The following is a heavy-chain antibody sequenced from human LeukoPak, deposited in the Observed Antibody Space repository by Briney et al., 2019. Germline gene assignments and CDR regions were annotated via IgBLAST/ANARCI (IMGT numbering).Heavy chain of an antibody. CDR3: ARDTN. Sequence: GGSLRLSCAASGFTFSSYSMNWVRQAPGKGLEGVASISSTSTDIYYADSVQGRFTISRNNAKNSLYLQMNSLRAEDAALYYCARDTNWGQGTVVTVCS. CDR2: ISSTSTDI. V-gene: IGHV3-21*01. J-gene: IGHJ1*01. CDR1: GFTFSSYS.